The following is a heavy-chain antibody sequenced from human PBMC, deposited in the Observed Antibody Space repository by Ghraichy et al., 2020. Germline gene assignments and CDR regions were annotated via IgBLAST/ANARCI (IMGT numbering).Heavy chain of an antibody. CDR2: IYYSGST. CDR3: ARGYVGVVDY. D-gene: IGHD1-26*01. Sequence: SETLSLTCTVSGGSISSYYWSWIRQPPGKGLEWIGYIYYSGSTNYNPSLKSRVTISVDTSKNQFSLKLSSVTAADTAVYYCARGYVGVVDYWGQGTLVTVSS. V-gene: IGHV4-59*01. CDR1: GGSISSYY. J-gene: IGHJ4*02.